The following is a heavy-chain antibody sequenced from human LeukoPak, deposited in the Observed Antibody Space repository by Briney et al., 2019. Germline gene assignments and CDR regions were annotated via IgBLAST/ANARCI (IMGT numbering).Heavy chain of an antibody. CDR2: MNPNSGNT. D-gene: IGHD3-3*01. CDR3: ARGYRLQSHRHLKRITIFGVVIPTTRQGYYMDV. CDR1: GYTFTSYD. Sequence: GASVKVSCKASGYTFTSYDINWVRQATGQGLEWMGWMNPNSGNTGYAQKFQGRVTMTRNTSISTAYMELSSLRSEDTAVYYCARGYRLQSHRHLKRITIFGVVIPTTRQGYYMDVWGKGTTVTVSS. J-gene: IGHJ6*03. V-gene: IGHV1-8*01.